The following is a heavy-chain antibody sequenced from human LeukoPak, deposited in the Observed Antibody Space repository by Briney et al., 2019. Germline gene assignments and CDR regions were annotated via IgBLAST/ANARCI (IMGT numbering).Heavy chain of an antibody. CDR2: INPNSGGS. V-gene: IGHV1-2*04. CDR3: ARPAGNYYDSSVSSYGMDV. D-gene: IGHD3-22*01. CDR1: GYTFTDYY. Sequence: ASVKVPCQASGYTFTDYYLHWVRQAPGQGLEWMGWINPNSGGSNYAQKFQGWVTMTRDTSISTAYMELSRVRSDDTAVYYCARPAGNYYDSSVSSYGMDVWGQGTTVTVSS. J-gene: IGHJ6*02.